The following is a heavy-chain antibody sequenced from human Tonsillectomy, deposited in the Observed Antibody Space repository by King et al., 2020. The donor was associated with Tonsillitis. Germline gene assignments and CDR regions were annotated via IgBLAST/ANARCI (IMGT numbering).Heavy chain of an antibody. CDR3: ASSRLQKYYYDNSLDY. CDR1: GYTFTSYW. V-gene: IGHV5-51*01. J-gene: IGHJ4*02. D-gene: IGHD3-22*01. Sequence: VQLVESGAEVKQPGESLKISCKGSGYTFTSYWIGWVRQMPGKGLEWMGIIYPGHSETSYSPSFQGQVTISADKSISTAYLQWSSLKASDTAMYYCASSRLQKYYYDNSLDYWGQGTLVTVSS. CDR2: IYPGHSET.